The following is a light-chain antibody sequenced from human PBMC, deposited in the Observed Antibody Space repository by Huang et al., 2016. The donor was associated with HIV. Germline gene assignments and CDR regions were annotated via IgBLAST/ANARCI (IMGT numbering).Light chain of an antibody. V-gene: IGKV4-1*01. J-gene: IGKJ5*01. Sequence: DIVMTQSPGSLTVSLGERASINCTSSQPLLSTANNKSYLAWYQQKPRQPPKALIYCASSRESGVPERFSGSGSGTDFTLTISSLQAEDVALYYCQQYYSASITFGQGTRVE. CDR1: QPLLSTANNKSY. CDR3: QQYYSASIT. CDR2: CAS.